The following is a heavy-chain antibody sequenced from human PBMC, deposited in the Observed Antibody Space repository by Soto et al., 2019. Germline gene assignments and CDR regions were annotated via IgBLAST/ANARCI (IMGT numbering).Heavy chain of an antibody. V-gene: IGHV3-23*01. CDR1: GFSFGCYS. CDR2: ISGSGATT. Sequence: GGSLRLSCATSGFSFGCYSMILVRQAPGKGLDWVSSISGSGATTYYTNSLKGRFTISRDNSKNTLFLQTNSLRAEDTAVYYCAKGIIYSYGPGPLSYFDSWGQGTLVTVSS. CDR3: AKGIIYSYGPGPLSYFDS. D-gene: IGHD5-18*01. J-gene: IGHJ4*02.